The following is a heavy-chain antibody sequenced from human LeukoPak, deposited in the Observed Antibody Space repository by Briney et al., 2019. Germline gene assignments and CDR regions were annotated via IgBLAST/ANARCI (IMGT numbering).Heavy chain of an antibody. V-gene: IGHV1-24*01. CDR3: ATHTISGVVTYASLI. D-gene: IGHD3-3*01. Sequence: ASVKVSCKLSGYTGIELSIHWVRQVPGKGLEWMGGFDPEDGETKYAQKFQGRVTMTEDTSTDTAYMELSRLTSEDTAVYYCATHTISGVVTYASLIWGRGTLVTVSS. CDR2: FDPEDGET. CDR1: GYTGIELS. J-gene: IGHJ3*02.